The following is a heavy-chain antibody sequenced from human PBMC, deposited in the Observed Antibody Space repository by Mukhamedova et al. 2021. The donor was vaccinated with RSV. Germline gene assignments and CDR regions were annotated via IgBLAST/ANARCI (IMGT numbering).Heavy chain of an antibody. CDR3: AREGAYYDSSGYYYYYYYMDV. D-gene: IGHD3-22*01. V-gene: IGHV3-7*03. CDR2: IKQDGSEK. Sequence: VANIKQDGSEKYYVDSVKGRFTISRDNAKNSLYLQMNSLRAEDTAVYYCAREGAYYDSSGYYYYYYYMDVWGKGTTVTVSS. J-gene: IGHJ6*03.